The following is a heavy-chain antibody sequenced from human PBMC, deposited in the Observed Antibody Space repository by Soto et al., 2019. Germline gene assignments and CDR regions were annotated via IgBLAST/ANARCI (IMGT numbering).Heavy chain of an antibody. Sequence: QVQLVESGGGVVQPGRSLRLSCAASGFTFSSYAMHWVRQAPGKGLEWVAVISYDGSNKYYADSVKGRFTISRDNSKNTLYLQMNSLRDEDTAVYYCARGTPPGPWGQGTLVTVSS. J-gene: IGHJ5*02. CDR2: ISYDGSNK. V-gene: IGHV3-30-3*01. CDR1: GFTFSSYA. CDR3: ARGTPPGP.